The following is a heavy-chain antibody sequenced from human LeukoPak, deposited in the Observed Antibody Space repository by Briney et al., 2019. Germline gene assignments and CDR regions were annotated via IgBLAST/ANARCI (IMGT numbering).Heavy chain of an antibody. CDR2: INAGNGNT. J-gene: IGHJ4*02. Sequence: ASVKVSCKASGYTFTSYAMHWVRQAPGQRLEWMGWINAGNGNTKYSQKFQGRVTITRDTSASTAYMELSSLRSEDTAVYYCARDDCGGDCYSGYFDYWGQGTLVTVSS. D-gene: IGHD2-21*02. CDR3: ARDDCGGDCYSGYFDY. V-gene: IGHV1-3*01. CDR1: GYTFTSYA.